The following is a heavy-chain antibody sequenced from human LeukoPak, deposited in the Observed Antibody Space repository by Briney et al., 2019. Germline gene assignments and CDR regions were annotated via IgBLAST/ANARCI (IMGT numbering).Heavy chain of an antibody. Sequence: SETLSLTCAVYGGSFSGYYWSWIRQPPGKGLECNGEINHSGSTNYNPSLKSRVTISVDTSKNQFSLKLSSVTAADTAVYYCARPYCSSTSCSPGLGYYMDVWGKGTTVTVSS. CDR3: ARPYCSSTSCSPGLGYYMDV. D-gene: IGHD2-2*01. CDR2: INHSGST. J-gene: IGHJ6*03. CDR1: GGSFSGYY. V-gene: IGHV4-34*01.